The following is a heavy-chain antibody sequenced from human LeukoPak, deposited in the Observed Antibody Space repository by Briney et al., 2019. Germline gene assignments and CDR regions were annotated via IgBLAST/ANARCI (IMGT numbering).Heavy chain of an antibody. V-gene: IGHV4-4*07. J-gene: IGHJ5*01. CDR1: GVSISSDY. CDR3: AKTHCGGGSCDKFDS. CDR2: VYASGTT. Sequence: SETLSLTCTVSGVSISSDYWSWIRLPPGKGLEWIGRVYASGTTYYNPSLRSRVTLSIDTSKNQFSLSLNSVTAADTAVYYCAKTHCGGGSCDKFDSWGQGILVTVSS. D-gene: IGHD2-21*01.